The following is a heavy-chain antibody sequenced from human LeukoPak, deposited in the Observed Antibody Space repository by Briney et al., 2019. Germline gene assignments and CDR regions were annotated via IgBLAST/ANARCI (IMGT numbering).Heavy chain of an antibody. D-gene: IGHD2-15*01. Sequence: GASVKVSCKASGGAFSSYVISWVRQAPGQGLEWMGGIIPIFGTADYAQKFQGRLTITADKSTSTAYMELSSLRSVDTAIYYCASATLRCSGGSCYEMDVWGKGTTVTVSS. V-gene: IGHV1-69*06. CDR1: GGAFSSYV. CDR3: ASATLRCSGGSCYEMDV. J-gene: IGHJ6*04. CDR2: IIPIFGTA.